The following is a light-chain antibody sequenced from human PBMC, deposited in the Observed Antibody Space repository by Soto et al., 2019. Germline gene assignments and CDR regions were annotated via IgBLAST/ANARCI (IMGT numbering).Light chain of an antibody. V-gene: IGKV3-20*01. CDR2: DAS. CDR3: QQYRDSRT. CDR1: QSVRSER. Sequence: EIVLTQSPDTLSLSPGERATLYCRASQSVRSERLAWYQQKRGQAPTLLIFDASSRATGIPDRFSGSGYGTDFTLTISRLEPEDFAVYYCQQYRDSRTFGQGTKVDIK. J-gene: IGKJ1*01.